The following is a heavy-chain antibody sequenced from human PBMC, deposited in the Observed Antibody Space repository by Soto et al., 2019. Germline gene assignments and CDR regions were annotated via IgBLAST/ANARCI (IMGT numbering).Heavy chain of an antibody. J-gene: IGHJ5*02. CDR3: ARLGGDYRFGDWFDP. CDR1: GYSFTSYW. CDR2: IYPGDSDT. Sequence: GESLKISCKGSGYSFTSYWIGWVRQMPGKGLEWMGIIYPGDSDTRYSPSFQGQVTISADKSISTAYLQWSSLKASDTAMYYCARLGGDYRFGDWFDPWGQGTLVTVSS. V-gene: IGHV5-51*01. D-gene: IGHD3-10*01.